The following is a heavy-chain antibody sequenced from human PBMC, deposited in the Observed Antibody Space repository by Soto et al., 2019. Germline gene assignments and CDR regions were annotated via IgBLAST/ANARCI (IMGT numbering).Heavy chain of an antibody. CDR1: GFAFNNYW. Sequence: GGSLRLSCAASGFAFNNYWMSWVRQAPGKGPEWVASIKYDGSEKYYVDSVKGRFTVSRDNAKNSLSMHLNSLRADDTAVYYCVRDVGPITIFGEALSGYFDSWGQGTLVTVSS. CDR2: IKYDGSEK. D-gene: IGHD3-3*01. V-gene: IGHV3-7*03. J-gene: IGHJ4*02. CDR3: VRDVGPITIFGEALSGYFDS.